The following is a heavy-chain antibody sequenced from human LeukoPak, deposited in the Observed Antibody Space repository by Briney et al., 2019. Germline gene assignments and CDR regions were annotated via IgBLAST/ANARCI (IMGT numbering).Heavy chain of an antibody. CDR2: ISYTGST. Sequence: PSETLSLTCTVSGGSISSSSYYWGWIRQPPGKGLEWIGYISYTGSTNYNPSLKSRVTISVDTSKNQLSLKLSSVTAADTAVYYCASGYNNGWQPFGYWGQGTLVTVSS. CDR3: ASGYNNGWQPFGY. CDR1: GGSISSSSYY. D-gene: IGHD6-25*01. V-gene: IGHV4-61*05. J-gene: IGHJ4*02.